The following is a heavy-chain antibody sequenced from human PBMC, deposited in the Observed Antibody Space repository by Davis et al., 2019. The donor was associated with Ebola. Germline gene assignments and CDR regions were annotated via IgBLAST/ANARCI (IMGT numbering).Heavy chain of an antibody. D-gene: IGHD5-12*01. CDR3: TTPGGQDSGYDVFDI. J-gene: IGHJ3*02. V-gene: IGHV1-2*06. CDR2: INPGTGDT. Sequence: AASVKVSCKTSGYTFSDYYMHWVRQAPGQGLEWMGRINPGTGDTNYAQNLQGRVTVTRDTSTTTVYMDLSSLRSEDTALYYCTTPGGQDSGYDVFDIWGQGTMVTVSS. CDR1: GYTFSDYY.